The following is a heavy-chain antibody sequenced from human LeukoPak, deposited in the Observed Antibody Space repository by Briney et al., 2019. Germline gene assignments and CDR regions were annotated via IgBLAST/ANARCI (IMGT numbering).Heavy chain of an antibody. V-gene: IGHV1-69*13. D-gene: IGHD4-17*01. CDR3: ARDPPTTVTTHFYYYYGMDV. CDR2: IIPIFGTA. J-gene: IGHJ6*02. CDR1: GGTFSSYA. Sequence: SVKVSCTASGGTFSSYAISWVRQAPGQGLEWMGGIIPIFGTANYAQKFQGRVTITADESTSTAYMELSSLRSEDTAVYYCARDPPTTVTTHFYYYYGMDVWGQGTTVTVSS.